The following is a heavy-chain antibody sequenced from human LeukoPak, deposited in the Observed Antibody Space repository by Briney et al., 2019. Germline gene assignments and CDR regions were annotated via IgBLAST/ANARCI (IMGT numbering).Heavy chain of an antibody. J-gene: IGHJ4*02. Sequence: GGSLRLSCAASGFTFSNDGMDWVRQAPGKGMEWVSYISSSSSSIYYADSVKGRFTISRDNAKNSLFLQMNSLRAEDTAVYYCARGGAARPDYWGQGTLVTVSS. CDR3: ARGGAARPDY. V-gene: IGHV3-48*01. CDR2: ISSSSSSI. D-gene: IGHD6-6*01. CDR1: GFTFSNDG.